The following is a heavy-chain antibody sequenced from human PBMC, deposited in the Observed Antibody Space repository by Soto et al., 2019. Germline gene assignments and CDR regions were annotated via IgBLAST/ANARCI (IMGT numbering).Heavy chain of an antibody. CDR1: GGSISSSNYY. V-gene: IGHV4-39*01. Sequence: QLQLRESGPGLVKPSETLSLTCTVSGGSISSSNYYWAWIRQSPGKGLEGIGSVYYNGFTYYNSSLHSRVTISVDTSKNQFSLKLTSVTAADTAVYYCARMGDFWSGPGELDPWGQGTLVTVSS. CDR2: VYYNGFT. J-gene: IGHJ5*02. D-gene: IGHD3-3*01. CDR3: ARMGDFWSGPGELDP.